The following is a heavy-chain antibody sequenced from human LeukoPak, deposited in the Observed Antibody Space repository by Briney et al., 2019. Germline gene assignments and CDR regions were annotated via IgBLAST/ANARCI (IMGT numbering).Heavy chain of an antibody. Sequence: PGGSLRLSCAASGFTFSSYSLNWVRQPPGKGLEWIGEIYHSGSTNYNPSLKSRVTISVDKSKNQFSLKLSSVTAADTAVYYCARLLRITMVRGVIPYYGMDVWGQGTTVTVSS. CDR1: GFTFSSYSL. V-gene: IGHV4-4*02. J-gene: IGHJ6*02. D-gene: IGHD3-10*01. CDR3: ARLLRITMVRGVIPYYGMDV. CDR2: IYHSGST.